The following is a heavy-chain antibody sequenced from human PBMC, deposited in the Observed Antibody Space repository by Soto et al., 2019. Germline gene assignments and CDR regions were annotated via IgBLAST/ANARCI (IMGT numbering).Heavy chain of an antibody. CDR3: ARVGYSSGWYGYFDY. CDR1: GFTFSSYW. J-gene: IGHJ4*02. Sequence: GSLRLSCAASGFTFSSYWMSWVRQAPGKGLEWVANIKQDGSEKYYVDSVKGRFTISRDNAKNSLYLQMNSLRAEDTAVYYCARVGYSSGWYGYFDYWGQGTLVTVSS. V-gene: IGHV3-7*01. CDR2: IKQDGSEK. D-gene: IGHD6-19*01.